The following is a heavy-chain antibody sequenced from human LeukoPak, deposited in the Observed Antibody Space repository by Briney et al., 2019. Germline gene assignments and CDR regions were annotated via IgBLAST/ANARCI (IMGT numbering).Heavy chain of an antibody. J-gene: IGHJ4*02. Sequence: SETLSLTCAVYGGFFSGYYWRGIRQPPGKGLEWIGEINHSGSTNYNPSLKGRVTITVDTAKNQFSLELGTVTAADTAVYYCARGTRKRYSSSWSLGPPGFDYWGQGTLVTVSS. CDR2: INHSGST. CDR1: GGFFSGYY. D-gene: IGHD6-13*01. CDR3: ARGTRKRYSSSWSLGPPGFDY. V-gene: IGHV4-34*01.